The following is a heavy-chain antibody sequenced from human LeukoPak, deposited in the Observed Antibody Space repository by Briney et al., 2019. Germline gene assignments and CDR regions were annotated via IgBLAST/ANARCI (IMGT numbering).Heavy chain of an antibody. CDR1: GFIVSGNY. Sequence: GGSLRLSCAASGFIVSGNYLSWVRQAPGKGLEWGSVIYSGGGTYSAHSVKGRFTTSRDNSKNTVYLQMNSLRVEYTGVYYCSRGRRDYGDYPYWGQGTLVTVSS. J-gene: IGHJ4*02. D-gene: IGHD4-17*01. V-gene: IGHV3-53*01. CDR3: SRGRRDYGDYPY. CDR2: IYSGGGT.